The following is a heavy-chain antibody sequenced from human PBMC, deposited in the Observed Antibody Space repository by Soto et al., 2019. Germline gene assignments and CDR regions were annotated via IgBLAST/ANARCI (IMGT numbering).Heavy chain of an antibody. Sequence: GGSLRLSCAASGFTVSGMFMNWVRQAPGKGLEWVSVIYPAGPTYYADSVKGRFTISRDNSKNTLFLQLNNLRAEGTAVYYCARDADSSGLHYWGQGILVTVSS. J-gene: IGHJ4*02. V-gene: IGHV3-53*01. CDR1: GFTVSGMF. CDR3: ARDADSSGLHY. D-gene: IGHD6-19*01. CDR2: IYPAGPT.